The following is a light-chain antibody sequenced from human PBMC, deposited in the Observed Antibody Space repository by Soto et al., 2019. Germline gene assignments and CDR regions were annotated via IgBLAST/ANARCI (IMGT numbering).Light chain of an antibody. CDR1: QSVSSN. CDR3: QQYDNWPPLT. Sequence: EVLMTQSPATLSLSPGERATLSCRASQSVSSNLAWYQQRRGQAPRLLIYGASSRATGIPARFSGSGSGTEFTLTISSLQSEDFAVDSCQQYDNWPPLTFGGGTKLEIK. V-gene: IGKV3D-15*01. J-gene: IGKJ4*01. CDR2: GAS.